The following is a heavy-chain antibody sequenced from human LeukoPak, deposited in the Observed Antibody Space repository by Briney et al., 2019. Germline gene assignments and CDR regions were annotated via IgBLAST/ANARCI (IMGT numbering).Heavy chain of an antibody. CDR3: ARDTAIPGHYYMDV. Sequence: PGGSLRLSCAASGFTFSSYAMHWVRQAPGKGLEWVAVISYDGSNKYYADSVKGRFTISRDNSKNTLYLQMNSLRAEDTAVYYCARDTAIPGHYYMDVWGKGTTVTVSS. CDR1: GFTFSSYA. D-gene: IGHD5-18*01. CDR2: ISYDGSNK. V-gene: IGHV3-30*04. J-gene: IGHJ6*03.